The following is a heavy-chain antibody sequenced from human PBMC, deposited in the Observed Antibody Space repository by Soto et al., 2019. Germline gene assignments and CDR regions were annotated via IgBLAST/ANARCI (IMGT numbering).Heavy chain of an antibody. V-gene: IGHV1-18*01. D-gene: IGHD2-2*01. CDR3: ARDIDIVVVPAANLFDY. CDR1: GYTFTSYG. J-gene: IGHJ4*02. Sequence: ASVKASCKASGYTFTSYGISWVRQAPGQGLEWMGWISAYNGNTNYAQKLQGRVTMTTDTSTSTAYMELRSLRSDDTAVYYCARDIDIVVVPAANLFDYWGQGTLVTVSS. CDR2: ISAYNGNT.